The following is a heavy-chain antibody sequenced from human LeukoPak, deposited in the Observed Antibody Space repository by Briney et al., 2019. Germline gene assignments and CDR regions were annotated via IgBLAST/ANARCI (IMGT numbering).Heavy chain of an antibody. J-gene: IGHJ4*02. V-gene: IGHV4-39*01. Sequence: SETLSPTCTVSGGSISSSSYYWGWIRQPPGKGLEWIGSIYYSGSTYYNPSLKSRVTISVDTSKNQFSLKLSSVTAADTAVYYCARSYAIVVVPAATPDYWGQGTLVTVSS. CDR1: GGSISSSSYY. D-gene: IGHD2-2*01. CDR3: ARSYAIVVVPAATPDY. CDR2: IYYSGST.